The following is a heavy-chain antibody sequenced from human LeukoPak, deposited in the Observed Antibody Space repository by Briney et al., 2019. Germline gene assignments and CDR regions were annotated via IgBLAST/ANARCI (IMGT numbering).Heavy chain of an antibody. CDR3: ARHGGSGSFDY. D-gene: IGHD3-3*01. CDR1: GGSISSYY. V-gene: IGHV4-59*08. J-gene: IGHJ4*02. Sequence: SETLSLTCTVSGGSISSYYWSWIRQTPGKGLEWIGYIYYSGTTTPHPSLKSRVTISVDPSKNQFSLRLTSVTAADTAVYYCARHGGSGSFDYWGQGTLVTVSS. CDR2: IYYSGTT.